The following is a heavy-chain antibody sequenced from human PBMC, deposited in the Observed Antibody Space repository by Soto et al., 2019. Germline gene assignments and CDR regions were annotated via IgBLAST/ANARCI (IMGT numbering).Heavy chain of an antibody. J-gene: IGHJ6*02. V-gene: IGHV1-69*01. D-gene: IGHD3-3*01. CDR3: ARARSEWSPLLHDNGMDV. Sequence: QVQLVQSGAEVKKPGYSVKVSCKASGGTFSSYAISWVRQYPGQVLEWMGGIIHIFGTANYAQKFQGRVTDTADESTSTGYIELSGRRSDHTSVYYCARARSEWSPLLHDNGMDVCGQGPKVSVSS. CDR1: GGTFSSYA. CDR2: IIHIFGTA.